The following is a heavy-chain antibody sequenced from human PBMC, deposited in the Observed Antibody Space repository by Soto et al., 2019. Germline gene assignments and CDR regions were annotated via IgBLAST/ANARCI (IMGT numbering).Heavy chain of an antibody. CDR1: GYSFFSHW. V-gene: IGHV5-51*01. CDR2: IYPADSET. D-gene: IGHD3-22*01. CDR3: ARRPWLSGYYDY. Sequence: GESLKIACKGSGYSFFSHWIGWVRQMPGKGLEWVGIIYPADSETRYSPSFQGQVTISVDKSINTAYLQWSSLKASDTAMYYCARRPWLSGYYDYWGQGTLVTVSS. J-gene: IGHJ4*02.